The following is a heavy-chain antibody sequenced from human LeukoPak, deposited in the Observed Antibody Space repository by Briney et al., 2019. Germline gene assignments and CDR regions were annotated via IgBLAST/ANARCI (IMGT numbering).Heavy chain of an antibody. CDR2: IYHSGST. V-gene: IGHV4-4*02. J-gene: IGHJ4*02. CDR1: GGSISSSNW. CDR3: AREDGLAVAGTYYFDY. Sequence: SGTLSLTCVVSGGSISSSNWWSWVRQPPGKGLELIGEIYHSGSTSYNPSLKSRVTISVATSKNQFSLKLTSVTAADTAVYYCAREDGLAVAGTYYFDYWGQGTLVTVSS. D-gene: IGHD6-19*01.